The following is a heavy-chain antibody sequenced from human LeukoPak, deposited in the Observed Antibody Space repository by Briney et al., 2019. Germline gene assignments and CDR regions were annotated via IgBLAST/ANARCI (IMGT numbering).Heavy chain of an antibody. J-gene: IGHJ4*02. Sequence: GASVRVSCTASGYTFTGYYMHWVRQAPGQGLEWMGWINPNSGGTNYAQKFQGRVTMTRDTSISTAYMELSRLRSDDTAVYYCARVEIYCSSTSCHAFDYWVPGTLVTVSS. CDR1: GYTFTGYY. D-gene: IGHD2-2*01. V-gene: IGHV1-2*02. CDR2: INPNSGGT. CDR3: ARVEIYCSSTSCHAFDY.